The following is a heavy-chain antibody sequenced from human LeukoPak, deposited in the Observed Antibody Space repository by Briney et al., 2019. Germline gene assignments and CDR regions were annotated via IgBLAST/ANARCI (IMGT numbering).Heavy chain of an antibody. V-gene: IGHV4-30-4*08. Sequence: SETLSLTCTVSGGSISSGDYYWSWIGLPPWRGLEWIGYIYYSGSTYYNPSLKGRVTISVDTSKNQFSLKLSSVTAADTAVYYCARDAARYYYDSSGLDYWGQGTLVTVSS. CDR2: IYYSGST. CDR1: GGSISSGDYY. J-gene: IGHJ4*02. D-gene: IGHD3-22*01. CDR3: ARDAARYYYDSSGLDY.